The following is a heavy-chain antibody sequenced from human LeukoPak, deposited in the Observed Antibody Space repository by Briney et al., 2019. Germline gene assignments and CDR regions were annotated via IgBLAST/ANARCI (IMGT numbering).Heavy chain of an antibody. D-gene: IGHD3-22*01. V-gene: IGHV4-39*07. CDR3: ARDKAPPPPYYDSSGYYYYYYGMDV. CDR2: IYYSGST. J-gene: IGHJ6*02. CDR1: GGSISSSSYY. Sequence: PSETLSLACTVSGGSISSSSYYWGWIRQPPGKGLEWIGSIYYSGSTYYNPSLKSRVTISVDTSKNQFSLKLSSVTAADTAVYYCARDKAPPPPYYDSSGYYYYYYGMDVWGQGTTVTVSS.